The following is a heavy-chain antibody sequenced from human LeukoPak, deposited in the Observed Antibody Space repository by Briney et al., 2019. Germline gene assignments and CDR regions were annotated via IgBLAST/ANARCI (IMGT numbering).Heavy chain of an antibody. Sequence: ASVKVSCKVSGYTLTELSMHWVRQAPGKGLEWMGGFDPEDGETIYAQKFQGRVTMTEDTSTDTAYMELSSLRSEDTAVYYCATSCSGGSCYSFGYWGQGTLSPSPQ. J-gene: IGHJ4*02. CDR2: FDPEDGET. CDR1: GYTLTELS. D-gene: IGHD2-15*01. CDR3: ATSCSGGSCYSFGY. V-gene: IGHV1-24*01.